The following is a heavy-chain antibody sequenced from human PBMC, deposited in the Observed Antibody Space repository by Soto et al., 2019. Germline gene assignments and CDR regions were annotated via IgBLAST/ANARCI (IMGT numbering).Heavy chain of an antibody. Sequence: EVQILESGGGSVQPGGSLRLSCAASGFTFSNFAMSWVRHAPGKGLEWVSEITGRTGTTYDAYSVRGCFIISRDNSKNTMHLQMNSLRAEDTAVYYCAKDTSSSPYYMDVWGKGTTVTVSS. CDR3: AKDTSSSPYYMDV. V-gene: IGHV3-23*01. CDR2: ITGRTGTT. J-gene: IGHJ6*03. CDR1: GFTFSNFA. D-gene: IGHD2-2*01.